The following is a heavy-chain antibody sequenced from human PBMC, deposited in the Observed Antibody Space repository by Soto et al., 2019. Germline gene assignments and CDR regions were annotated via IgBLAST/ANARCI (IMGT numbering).Heavy chain of an antibody. D-gene: IGHD3-10*01. J-gene: IGHJ4*02. CDR1: GFPFSGHA. V-gene: IGHV3-23*01. CDR3: AKAPHFGPLRDLDF. Sequence: PGGSLILCCAASGFPFSGHAISGVRHAPGKGLEWVSAISGSGGSTSYADSAKGRFTISRDNSKNTLYLQMNSLRAEDTAVYYCAKAPHFGPLRDLDFWGQGTLVTVSS. CDR2: ISGSGGST.